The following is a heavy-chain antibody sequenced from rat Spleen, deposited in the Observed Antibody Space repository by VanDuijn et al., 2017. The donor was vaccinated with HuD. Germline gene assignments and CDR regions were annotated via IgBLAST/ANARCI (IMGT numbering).Heavy chain of an antibody. CDR3: ARRHYGYTDYFDY. D-gene: IGHD1-9*01. CDR1: GFTFSDYY. Sequence: EVQLVESDGGLVQPGRSLKLSCAASGFTFSDYYMAWVRQAPTKGLEWVATITFDGSGTYYRDSVKGRFTISRDNAKSTLSLQMDSLRSEDTATYYCARRHYGYTDYFDYWGQGVMVTVSS. V-gene: IGHV5-29*01. J-gene: IGHJ2*01. CDR2: ITFDGSGT.